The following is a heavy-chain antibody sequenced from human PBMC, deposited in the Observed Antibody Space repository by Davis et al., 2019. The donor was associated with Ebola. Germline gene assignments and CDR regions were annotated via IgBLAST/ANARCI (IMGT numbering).Heavy chain of an antibody. V-gene: IGHV1-8*01. Sequence: ASVTVSCKASGYTFTSYDINWVRQATGQGLEWMGWMNPNSGNTGYAQKFQGRVTMTRNTSISTAYMELSSLRSEDTAVYYCAKGVGDYGWFDPWGQGTLVTVSS. J-gene: IGHJ5*02. CDR2: MNPNSGNT. D-gene: IGHD4-17*01. CDR3: AKGVGDYGWFDP. CDR1: GYTFTSYD.